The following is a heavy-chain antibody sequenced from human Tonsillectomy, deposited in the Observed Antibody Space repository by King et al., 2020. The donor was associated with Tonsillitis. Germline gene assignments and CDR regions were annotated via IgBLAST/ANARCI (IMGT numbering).Heavy chain of an antibody. D-gene: IGHD3-10*01. CDR2: ITPILRTA. CDR1: GGIFSSSA. Sequence: VQLVESGAEVKKPGSSVKVSCRASGGIFSSSAISWVRQAPGQGLEWFGWITPILRTANLAQKFQGRVTISADESTSTAYMELSSLKSQDTAVYYWARGYGSGTYVYWGQGTLVTVSS. J-gene: IGHJ4*02. CDR3: ARGYGSGTYVY. V-gene: IGHV1-69*01.